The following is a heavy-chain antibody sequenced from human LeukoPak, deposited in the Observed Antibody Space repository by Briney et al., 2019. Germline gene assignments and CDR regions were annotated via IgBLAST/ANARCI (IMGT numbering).Heavy chain of an antibody. V-gene: IGHV5-51*01. J-gene: IGHJ1*01. CDR2: IFPGDSDT. CDR3: TRGSGSYVH. D-gene: IGHD6-19*01. Sequence: GESLKISCKRSGYSVTKHWIAWERQMPGKGLKWMGIIFPGDSDTRYSPSFQGQVTISADKSISTAYLQWSSLKASDTAMYYCTRGSGSYVHWGQGTLVTVSS. CDR1: GYSVTKHW.